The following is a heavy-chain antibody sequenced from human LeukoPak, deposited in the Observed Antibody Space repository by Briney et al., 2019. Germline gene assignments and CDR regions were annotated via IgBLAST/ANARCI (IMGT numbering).Heavy chain of an antibody. CDR2: IYSGGTT. CDR1: GFTVSSNY. Sequence: GGSLRLSCAASGFTVSSNYMSWVRQAPGKGLEWVSVIYSGGTTYYADSVKGRFTISRDNAKNSLYLQMNSLRAEDTAVYYCARDYYYDSSGYPHDWGQGTLVTVSS. D-gene: IGHD3-22*01. CDR3: ARDYYYDSSGYPHD. V-gene: IGHV3-53*01. J-gene: IGHJ4*02.